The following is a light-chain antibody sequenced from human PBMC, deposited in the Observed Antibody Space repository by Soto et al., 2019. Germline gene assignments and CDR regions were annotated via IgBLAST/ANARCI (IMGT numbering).Light chain of an antibody. V-gene: IGLV1-51*01. CDR2: DDY. Sequence: QSVLTQPPSVSAAPGQKVTISCSGSSSNIENNYVSWFQQLPGAAPRLLIYDDYNRPSGIPDRFSGSKSGTSATLGITGLQAGDEADYYCATWESSLSAVVFGGGTKLTVL. CDR1: SSNIENNY. J-gene: IGLJ2*01. CDR3: ATWESSLSAVV.